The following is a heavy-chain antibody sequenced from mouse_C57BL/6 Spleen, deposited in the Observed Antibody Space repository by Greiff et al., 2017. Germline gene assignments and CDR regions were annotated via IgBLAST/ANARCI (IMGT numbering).Heavy chain of an antibody. J-gene: IGHJ3*01. CDR1: GYTFTSYW. Sequence: QVQLQQPGAELVKPGASVKLSCKASGYTFTSYWMHWVKQRPGQGLEWIGMIHPTSGSTNYNEKFKSKATLTVDKSSSTAYMQLSSLTSEDSAVYYCAKAELRGFAYWGQGTLVTVSA. CDR3: AKAELRGFAY. D-gene: IGHD1-1*01. V-gene: IGHV1-64*01. CDR2: IHPTSGST.